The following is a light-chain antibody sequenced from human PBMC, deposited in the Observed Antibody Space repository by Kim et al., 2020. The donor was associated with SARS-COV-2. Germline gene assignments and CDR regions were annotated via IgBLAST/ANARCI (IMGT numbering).Light chain of an antibody. V-gene: IGKV3-15*01. J-gene: IGKJ2*01. CDR2: GAS. CDR3: QQYNGPGYT. CDR1: QSVSSN. Sequence: EIVMTQSPATLSVSPGERATLSCRASQSVSSNLAWYQQKPGQAPRLLIYGASTRATGIPARFSGSGSGTEFTLTISSLQSEDFAVYYCQQYNGPGYTFGQGTKLEI.